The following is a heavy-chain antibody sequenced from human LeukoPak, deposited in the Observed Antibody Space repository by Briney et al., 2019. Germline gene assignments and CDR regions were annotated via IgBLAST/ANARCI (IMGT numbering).Heavy chain of an antibody. CDR3: ARDRATMVRGVVDY. D-gene: IGHD3-10*01. V-gene: IGHV1-18*01. Sequence: GASMKASCKASGYTFTSYGISWVRQAPGQGLEWMGWISVYNGNTKYAQKLQGRVTMTTDTSTNTAYMELRSLRSDDTAVYYCARDRATMVRGVVDYWGQGTLVTVSS. CDR1: GYTFTSYG. J-gene: IGHJ4*02. CDR2: ISVYNGNT.